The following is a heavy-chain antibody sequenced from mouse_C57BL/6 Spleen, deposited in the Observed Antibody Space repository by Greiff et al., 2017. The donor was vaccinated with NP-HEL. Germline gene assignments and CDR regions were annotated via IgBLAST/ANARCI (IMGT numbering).Heavy chain of an antibody. D-gene: IGHD2-3*01. J-gene: IGHJ2*01. Sequence: EVQLQQSGPGLVKPSQPLSLTCSVTGYSITSGYYWNWIRQFPGNKLEWMGYISYDGSNNYNPSLKNRISITRDTSKNQFFLKLNSVTTEDTATYYCAREGYDGYYYYWGQGTTLTVSS. V-gene: IGHV3-6*01. CDR3: AREGYDGYYYY. CDR2: ISYDGSN. CDR1: GYSITSGYY.